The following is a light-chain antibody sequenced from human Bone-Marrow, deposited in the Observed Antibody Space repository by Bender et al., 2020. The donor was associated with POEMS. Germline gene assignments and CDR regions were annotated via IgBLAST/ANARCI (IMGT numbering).Light chain of an antibody. V-gene: IGLV3-1*01. Sequence: SYEVTQPPSVSVSPGQTASITCSGDDLGDKYVAWYQQKPGQSPLLVIYQDTKRPSGIPERFSGSNSGNTATLIISRAQAEDEADYYCQVWDSSTLYVFGAGTNVSVL. CDR3: QVWDSSTLYV. J-gene: IGLJ1*01. CDR1: DLGDKY. CDR2: QDT.